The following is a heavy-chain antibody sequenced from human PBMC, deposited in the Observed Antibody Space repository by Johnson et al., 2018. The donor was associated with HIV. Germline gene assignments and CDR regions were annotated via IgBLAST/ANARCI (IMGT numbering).Heavy chain of an antibody. CDR2: ISGSGFDT. Sequence: QVQLVESGGGLVKPGGSLRLSCATSNFTFKDYYMNWIRQAPGKGLEWISYISGSGFDTFYADPVKGRFTISRDNAKRSLYLQMNSLRAEDTAVYYCAKGGSGTTRIRAQKGAFDIWGQGTMVTVSS. CDR3: AKGGSGTTRIRAQKGAFDI. V-gene: IGHV3-11*04. CDR1: NFTFKDYY. J-gene: IGHJ3*02. D-gene: IGHD6-19*01.